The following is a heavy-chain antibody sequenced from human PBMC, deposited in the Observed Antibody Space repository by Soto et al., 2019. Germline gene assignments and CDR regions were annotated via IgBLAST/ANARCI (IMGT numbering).Heavy chain of an antibody. CDR3: ARNTDHRLVRGWLDP. Sequence: LRLSCAASGLTFSTSAMHWVRQAPGKGLEWVAMISHNGSHEYYGDSVKGRFSVSRDNSHNILHLQMNSLRIEDTAVYFCARNTDHRLVRGWLDPWGQGTLVTVS. CDR2: ISHNGSHE. J-gene: IGHJ5*02. CDR1: GLTFSTSA. D-gene: IGHD3-10*01. V-gene: IGHV3-30-3*01.